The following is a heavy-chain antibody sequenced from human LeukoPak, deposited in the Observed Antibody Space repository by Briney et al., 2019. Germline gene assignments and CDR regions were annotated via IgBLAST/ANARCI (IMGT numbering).Heavy chain of an antibody. CDR2: IWYDGSKN. CDR1: GFTFSRYG. Sequence: PGGSLRLPCAASGFTFSRYGMYWVRQAPGKGLEWVAVIWYDGSKNYYADSVKGRFTISRDNSKNTLYLQMNSLRAEDTAVYYCARVRDYAFDIWGQGTMVTVSS. V-gene: IGHV3-33*07. J-gene: IGHJ3*02. CDR3: ARVRDYAFDI.